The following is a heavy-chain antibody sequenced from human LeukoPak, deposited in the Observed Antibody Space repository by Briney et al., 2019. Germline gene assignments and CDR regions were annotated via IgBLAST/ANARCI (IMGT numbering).Heavy chain of an antibody. CDR3: ARPGYTSGWIRGEFCH. J-gene: IGHJ4*02. CDR1: GYTFTGYY. CDR2: INPNSGGT. Sequence: ASVKVSCKASGYTFTGYYIHWVRQAPGQGLEWMGWINPNSGGTSYARRFQGRVTMTRDTSISTAYMELSSLRSDDPAVYYCARPGYTSGWIRGEFCHWGLGTLVTVSS. D-gene: IGHD6-25*01. V-gene: IGHV1-2*02.